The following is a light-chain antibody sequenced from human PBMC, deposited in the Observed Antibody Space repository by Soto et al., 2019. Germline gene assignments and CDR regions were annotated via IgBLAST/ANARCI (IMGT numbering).Light chain of an antibody. V-gene: IGKV2-28*01. J-gene: IGKJ5*01. CDR1: QSVLHSNGYNY. CDR2: LGS. Sequence: DIVMTQSPLSLPVTPGEPASISCRSSQSVLHSNGYNYLDWYLQKPGQSPQLLIYLGSNRASGVPDRFSGSGSGTDFTLKISRVEAEDVGVYYCMQALQTPPTFGQGTRLEMK. CDR3: MQALQTPPT.